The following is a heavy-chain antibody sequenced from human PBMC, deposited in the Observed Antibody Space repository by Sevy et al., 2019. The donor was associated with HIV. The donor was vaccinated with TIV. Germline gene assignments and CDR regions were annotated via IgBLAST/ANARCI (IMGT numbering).Heavy chain of an antibody. CDR2: ISYDGRSK. CDR1: GFTFSSYD. Sequence: GGSLRLSCTASGFTFSSYDIHWVRQAPGKGLEWVAGISYDGRSKHYADSVKGRFTISRDNAKSTLYLQMDSLRVEDTAVFYCAAVVFTFGGDPYKYHHFMDVWGKGTTVTVSS. D-gene: IGHD3-16*01. J-gene: IGHJ6*03. CDR3: AAVVFTFGGDPYKYHHFMDV. V-gene: IGHV3-30*03.